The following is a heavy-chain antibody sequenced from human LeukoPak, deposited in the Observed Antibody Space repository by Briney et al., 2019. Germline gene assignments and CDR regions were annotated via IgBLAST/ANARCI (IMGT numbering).Heavy chain of an antibody. CDR2: INPNSGGT. V-gene: IGHV1-2*02. Sequence: GASVKVSCKASGYTFTGYYMHWVRQAPGQGLEWMGWINPNSGGTNYAQKFQGRVTMTRDTSISTAYVELSRLRSDDTAVYYCARGSLWFGESYFDYWGQGTLVTVSS. D-gene: IGHD3-10*01. CDR3: ARGSLWFGESYFDY. CDR1: GYTFTGYY. J-gene: IGHJ4*02.